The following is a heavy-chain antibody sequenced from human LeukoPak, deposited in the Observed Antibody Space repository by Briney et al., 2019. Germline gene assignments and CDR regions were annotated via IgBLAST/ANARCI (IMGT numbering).Heavy chain of an antibody. J-gene: IGHJ4*02. CDR1: GFTFSDYA. Sequence: GGSLRLSCAASGFTFSDYAMSWVRQAPGKGLKWVSSIGSGDTTFYADSEGGRFSISRDNSRDTLNLQMNSLRAEDTAIYYCVQSTAWYRSSWYLIYWGQGILVTVSS. CDR2: IGSGDTT. V-gene: IGHV3-23*01. D-gene: IGHD6-13*01. CDR3: VQSTAWYRSSWYLIY.